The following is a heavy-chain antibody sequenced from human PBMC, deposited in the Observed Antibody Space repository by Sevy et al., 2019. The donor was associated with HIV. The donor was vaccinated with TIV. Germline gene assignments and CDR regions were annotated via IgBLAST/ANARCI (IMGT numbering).Heavy chain of an antibody. V-gene: IGHV3-23*01. D-gene: IGHD6-19*01. CDR1: GFSFSNYA. Sequence: GGSLRLSCAASGFSFSNYAMSWVRQGPGMGLEWVAAISGSGLSTYYADSVKGRFTISRDNSKKTLHLQMKSLRVEDTAVYYCAKVKIAAVASAGDFDYWGQGTLVTVSS. CDR2: ISGSGLST. J-gene: IGHJ4*02. CDR3: AKVKIAAVASAGDFDY.